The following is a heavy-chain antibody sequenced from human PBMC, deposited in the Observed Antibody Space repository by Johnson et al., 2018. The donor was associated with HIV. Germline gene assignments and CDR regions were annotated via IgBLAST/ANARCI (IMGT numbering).Heavy chain of an antibody. CDR2: ISGSGGST. J-gene: IGHJ3*02. Sequence: HVQLVESGGGVVQPGRSLRLSCAASGFTFSSYAMHWVRQAPGKGLEWVSAISGSGGSTYYADSVKGRFTISRDNSKNTLYLQMNSLRAEDTAVYYCARARDRSSSRDAFDIWGQGTMVTVSS. CDR1: GFTFSSYA. CDR3: ARARDRSSSRDAFDI. V-gene: IGHV3-NL1*01. D-gene: IGHD6-13*01.